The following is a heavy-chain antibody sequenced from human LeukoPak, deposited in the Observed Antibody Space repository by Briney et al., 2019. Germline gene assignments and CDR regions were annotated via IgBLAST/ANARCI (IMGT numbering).Heavy chain of an antibody. CDR3: ARDRRRELSFDY. V-gene: IGHV4-4*02. J-gene: IGHJ4*02. CDR1: GGSISSSNW. CDR2: IYHSGST. D-gene: IGHD1-26*01. Sequence: PSETLSLTCAVSGGSISSSNWWWWVRQPPEKVLEWIGEIYHSGSTNYNPSLKSRVTISVDKSKTQCSLKLSSVTAADTAVYYCARDRRRELSFDYWGQGTLVTVSS.